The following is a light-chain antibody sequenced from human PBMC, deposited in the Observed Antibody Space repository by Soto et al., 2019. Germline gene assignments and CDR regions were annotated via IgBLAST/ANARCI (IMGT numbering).Light chain of an antibody. V-gene: IGLV2-14*01. CDR2: EVS. CDR1: SSDVGGYIY. Sequence: QSALTQPASVSGSPGQSITISCTGSSSDVGGYIYVSWFQQHPGEAPKLIIYEVSNRPSGVSNRFSGSKSGNTASLTISGLQAEDEADYFCSSFTMSSSAHYVFGTGTKVTVL. CDR3: SSFTMSSSAHYV. J-gene: IGLJ1*01.